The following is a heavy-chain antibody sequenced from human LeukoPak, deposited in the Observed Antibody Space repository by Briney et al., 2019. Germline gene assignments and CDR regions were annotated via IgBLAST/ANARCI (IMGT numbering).Heavy chain of an antibody. Sequence: YPSETLSLTCTVSGGSISSGSYYWSWIRQPAGKGLEWIGRIYTSGSTNYNPSLKSRVTISVDTSKNQFSLKLSSVTAADTAVYYCARGEQSDTGLDYWGQGTLVTVSS. V-gene: IGHV4-61*02. CDR2: IYTSGST. J-gene: IGHJ4*02. CDR3: ARGEQSDTGLDY. D-gene: IGHD5-18*01. CDR1: GGSISSGSYY.